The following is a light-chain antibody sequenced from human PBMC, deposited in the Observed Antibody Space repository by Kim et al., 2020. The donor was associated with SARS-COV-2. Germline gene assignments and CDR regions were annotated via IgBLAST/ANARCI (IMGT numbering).Light chain of an antibody. V-gene: IGLV3-1*01. CDR2: QDS. CDR3: QAWDSSTAVV. J-gene: IGLJ2*01. Sequence: SYELTQPPSVSVSPGQTASITCSGDKLGDKYACWYQQKPGQFPVLVIYQDSKRPSGIPERFSGSNSGNTATLTISGTQAMDEADYYCQAWDSSTAVVFDGGTKLTVL. CDR1: KLGDKY.